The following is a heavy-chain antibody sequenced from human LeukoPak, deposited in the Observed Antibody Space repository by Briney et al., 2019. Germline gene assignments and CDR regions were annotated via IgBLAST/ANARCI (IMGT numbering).Heavy chain of an antibody. J-gene: IGHJ4*02. V-gene: IGHV3-74*01. CDR2: INSDGGST. CDR3: ATDVPAATIFGY. CDR1: GFTFSSYG. Sequence: PGRSLRLSCAASGFTFSSYGMHWVRQAPGTGLVWVSLINSDGGSTNYADSVKGRFTISRDNAKNTLYLQMNSLRAEDTAVYYCATDVPAATIFGYWGQGTLVTVSS. D-gene: IGHD2-2*01.